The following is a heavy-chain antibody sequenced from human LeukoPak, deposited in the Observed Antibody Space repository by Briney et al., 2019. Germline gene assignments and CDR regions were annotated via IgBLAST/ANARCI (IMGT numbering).Heavy chain of an antibody. J-gene: IGHJ4*02. Sequence: GASVKVSCKASGYTFTSYGISWVRQAPGQGLEWMGWISACNGNTNYAQKLQGRVTMTTDTSTSTAHMELRSLRSDDTAVYYCARVDYSSGCFDYWGQGTLVTVSS. CDR1: GYTFTSYG. V-gene: IGHV1-18*01. CDR2: ISACNGNT. D-gene: IGHD6-19*01. CDR3: ARVDYSSGCFDY.